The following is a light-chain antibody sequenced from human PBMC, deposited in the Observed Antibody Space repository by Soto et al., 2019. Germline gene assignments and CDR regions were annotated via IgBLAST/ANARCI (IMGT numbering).Light chain of an antibody. CDR2: NNA. J-gene: IGLJ3*02. CDR3: AVWDDSLNGWV. Sequence: QSVLTQAPSASGTPGQRVTISCSGSSSNIGSNTVNWYQQLPGTAPKLLIYNNAQRPSGVPDRFSGSKSATSASLAIGGLQSEDEADYYCAVWDDSLNGWVFGGGTKLTVL. CDR1: SSNIGSNT. V-gene: IGLV1-44*01.